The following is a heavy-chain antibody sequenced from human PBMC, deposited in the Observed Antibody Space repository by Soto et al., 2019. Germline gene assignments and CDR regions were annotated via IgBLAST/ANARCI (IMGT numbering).Heavy chain of an antibody. D-gene: IGHD3-22*01. CDR2: INAGNGNT. V-gene: IGHV1-3*01. J-gene: IGHJ6*02. CDR3: ARDPNDSSAYYHHYYYGMDV. Sequence: ASVKVSCKASGYTFTSYGIHWVRQAPGQRLEWTGWINAGNGNTKYSEEFQGRATITRDTSASTAYLELSSLRSEDTAVYYCARDPNDSSAYYHHYYYGMDVWGQGTTVTV. CDR1: GYTFTSYG.